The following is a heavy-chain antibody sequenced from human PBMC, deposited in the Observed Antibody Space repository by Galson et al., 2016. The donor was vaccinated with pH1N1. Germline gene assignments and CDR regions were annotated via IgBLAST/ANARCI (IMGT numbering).Heavy chain of an antibody. Sequence: ETLSLTCAVSGYSISSGYYWAWIRQPPGTGLEWIGSLYHSGGTYYNPSLKSRVTISVDTSKNQFSLNLNSVTAADTAVYYCATYIVAPLFDAFDIWGQGTMVTVSS. J-gene: IGHJ3*02. CDR3: ATYIVAPLFDAFDI. D-gene: IGHD5-12*01. CDR1: GYSISSGYY. V-gene: IGHV4-38-2*01. CDR2: LYHSGGT.